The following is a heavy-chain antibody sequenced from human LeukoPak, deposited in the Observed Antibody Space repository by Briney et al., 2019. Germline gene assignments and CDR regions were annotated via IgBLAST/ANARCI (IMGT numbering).Heavy chain of an antibody. CDR1: GFTFSSYG. V-gene: IGHV3-30*18. Sequence: GGSLRLSCAASGFTFSSYGMHWVRQAPGKGLEWVAVISYDGSNKYYADSVKGRFTISRDNSKNTLYLQMNSLRAEDTAVYYCAKESYDILTGYYFGVFDYWGQGTLVTVSS. D-gene: IGHD3-9*01. CDR2: ISYDGSNK. CDR3: AKESYDILTGYYFGVFDY. J-gene: IGHJ4*02.